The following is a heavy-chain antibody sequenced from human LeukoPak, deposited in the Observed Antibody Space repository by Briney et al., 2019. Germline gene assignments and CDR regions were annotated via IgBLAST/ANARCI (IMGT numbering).Heavy chain of an antibody. Sequence: ASVKVSCKASGFTFTSSAVQWVRQARGQRLEWIGWIVVGSGNTNYAQKFQERVTITRDMSTSTAYMELSSLRSEDTAVYYCAANLAPKLDPGFDYWGQGTLVTVSS. V-gene: IGHV1-58*01. CDR2: IVVGSGNT. CDR1: GFTFTSSA. CDR3: AANLAPKLDPGFDY. J-gene: IGHJ4*02. D-gene: IGHD1-1*01.